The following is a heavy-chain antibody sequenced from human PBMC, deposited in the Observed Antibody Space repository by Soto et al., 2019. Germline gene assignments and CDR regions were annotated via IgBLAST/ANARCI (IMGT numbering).Heavy chain of an antibody. Sequence: GGSLRLSCTASGFTFGDYAMSWVRQAPGKWLEWVGFIRSKAYGGTTEYAASVTGRFTISRDDSKSIAYLQMNSLKTEDTAVYYCSTGPASHYYNGAYYYDYNMDVWAQGXTVTV. V-gene: IGHV3-49*04. CDR2: IRSKAYGGTT. J-gene: IGHJ6*02. CDR3: STGPASHYYNGAYYYDYNMDV. CDR1: GFTFGDYA. D-gene: IGHD3-10*01.